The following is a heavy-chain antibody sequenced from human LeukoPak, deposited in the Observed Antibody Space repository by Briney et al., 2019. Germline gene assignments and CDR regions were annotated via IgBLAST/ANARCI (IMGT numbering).Heavy chain of an antibody. Sequence: GALRLSCAASGFTFSSYGMHWVRQAPGKGLEWVAVISYDGSNKYYADSVKGRFIISRDNSKNTLYLQMNSLRVEDTAVYYCARPRTAWSSHWYFEVWGRGTLVTVSS. J-gene: IGHJ2*01. CDR3: ARPRTAWSSHWYFEV. CDR2: ISYDGSNK. CDR1: GFTFSSYG. V-gene: IGHV3-30*03. D-gene: IGHD1-1*01.